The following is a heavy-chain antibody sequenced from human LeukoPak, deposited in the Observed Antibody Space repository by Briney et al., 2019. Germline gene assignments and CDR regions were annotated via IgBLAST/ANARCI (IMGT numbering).Heavy chain of an antibody. CDR1: GGSISSGGFY. J-gene: IGHJ4*02. Sequence: SQTLSLTCTVSGGSISSGGFYWTWIRQHPGKGLEWIGYIYYSGSTHYNPSLKSRVTISLDTSKDQFSLNLSSVTAADTAVFYCARGRWDSSGYYTDYWGQGTLVTVSS. V-gene: IGHV4-31*03. CDR2: IYYSGST. CDR3: ARGRWDSSGYYTDY. D-gene: IGHD3-22*01.